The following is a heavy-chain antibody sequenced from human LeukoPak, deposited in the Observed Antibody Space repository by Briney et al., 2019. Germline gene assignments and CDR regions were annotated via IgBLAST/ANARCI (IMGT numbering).Heavy chain of an antibody. V-gene: IGHV3-30*19. CDR3: ARVIRPHGTAFDI. J-gene: IGHJ3*02. CDR2: ISYDGSSK. CDR1: GFTFSSYG. D-gene: IGHD1-1*01. Sequence: GRSLRLSCAASGFTFSSYGMHWVRQAPGKGLEWVAVISYDGSSKYYADSVKGRFTISRDNSKNTLYLQMNSLRAEDTAVYYCARVIRPHGTAFDIWGQGTMVTVSS.